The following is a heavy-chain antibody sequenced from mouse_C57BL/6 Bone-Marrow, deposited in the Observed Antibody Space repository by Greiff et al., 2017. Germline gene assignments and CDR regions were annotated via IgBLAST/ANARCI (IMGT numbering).Heavy chain of an antibody. Sequence: VQLQQSGAELARPGASVKLSCKASGYTFTRYGISWVKQRTGQGLEWIGEIYPRSGNTYYNEKFKGKATLTSDNSSSTAYMERRSLTSEDSAVYFCARDDGYYDWFAYWGQGTLVTVSA. V-gene: IGHV1-81*01. CDR3: ARDDGYYDWFAY. J-gene: IGHJ3*01. D-gene: IGHD2-3*01. CDR2: IYPRSGNT. CDR1: GYTFTRYG.